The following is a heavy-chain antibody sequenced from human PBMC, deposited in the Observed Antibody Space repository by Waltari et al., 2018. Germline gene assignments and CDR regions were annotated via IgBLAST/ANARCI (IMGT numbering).Heavy chain of an antibody. V-gene: IGHV3-30*02. CDR3: ARGSADKAFDT. CDR1: GFMFSRHG. Sequence: QAHLAESGGGIVQSGGSLRLSCEASGFMFSRHGLHWVRQAPGKGLEWLAFIRYDGSRKDYAESVKGRYTISRDNSKDILFLEMNSLRDEDTATYFCARGSADKAFDTWGRGALVAVSS. D-gene: IGHD3-9*01. J-gene: IGHJ4*02. CDR2: IRYDGSRK.